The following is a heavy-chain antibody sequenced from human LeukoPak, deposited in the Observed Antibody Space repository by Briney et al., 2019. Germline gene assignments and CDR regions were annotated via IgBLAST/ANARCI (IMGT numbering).Heavy chain of an antibody. Sequence: GGSLRLSCAASGFTFSSYAMSWVRQAPGKGLEWVSAISGSGGSTYYADSVKGRFTISRDNSKNTLYLQMNSLRAEDTAVYYCAKKFAGFGYCSSTSCSYYFDYWGQGTLVTVSS. D-gene: IGHD2-2*01. V-gene: IGHV3-23*01. CDR2: ISGSGGST. J-gene: IGHJ4*02. CDR3: AKKFAGFGYCSSTSCSYYFDY. CDR1: GFTFSSYA.